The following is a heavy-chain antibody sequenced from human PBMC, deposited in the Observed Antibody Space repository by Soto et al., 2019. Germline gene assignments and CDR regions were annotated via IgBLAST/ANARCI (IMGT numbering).Heavy chain of an antibody. J-gene: IGHJ4*02. CDR1: GETVSSNSAA. CDR3: ARDPAAGTHFDY. CDR2: TYYRSKWYN. Sequence: SQTLSLTCAISGETVSSNSAAWNWIRQSPSRGLEWLGRTYYRSKWYNDYAVSVKSRITINPDTSKNQFSLQLSSVTPEDTAVYYCARDPAAGTHFDYWGQGTLVPVSS. D-gene: IGHD6-19*01. V-gene: IGHV6-1*01.